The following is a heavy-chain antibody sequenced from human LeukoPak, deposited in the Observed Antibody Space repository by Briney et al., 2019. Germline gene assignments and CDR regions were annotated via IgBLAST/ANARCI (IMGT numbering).Heavy chain of an antibody. V-gene: IGHV4-39*07. Sequence: SETLSLTCTVSGDSIGTSIYYWGWIRQPPGKGLEWIGSIYYTGTTNYNPSLESRITISSDMSRNQFFLTLTSVTAADTAVYYCARVVAVAGTFPDSWGQGTLVTVSS. CDR1: GDSIGTSIYY. CDR2: IYYTGTT. J-gene: IGHJ4*02. CDR3: ARVVAVAGTFPDS. D-gene: IGHD6-19*01.